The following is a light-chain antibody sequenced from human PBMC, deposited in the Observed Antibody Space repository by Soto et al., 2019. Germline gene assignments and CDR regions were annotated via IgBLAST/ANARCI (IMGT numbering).Light chain of an antibody. CDR3: VQLTHFPWT. Sequence: ILMTQTPLSAPATLGQPASISCRSRQSLVHSDENTSWLWLHQSPGQPPRLLIYKISNLFSGVPDRVRGSGAGTYFPLKISRVEAEGAGIYACVQLTHFPWTLVPGTRV. CDR2: KIS. CDR1: QSLVHSDENTS. J-gene: IGKJ1*01. V-gene: IGKV2-24*01.